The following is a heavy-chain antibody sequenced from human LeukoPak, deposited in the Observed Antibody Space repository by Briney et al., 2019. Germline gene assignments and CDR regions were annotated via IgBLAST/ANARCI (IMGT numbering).Heavy chain of an antibody. CDR3: ARQEELAYCGGDCYSGGGLDY. V-gene: IGHV4-39*01. J-gene: IGHJ4*02. Sequence: SETLSLTCAVSGGSISGGGYSWSWIRQPPGKGLEWIGSIYYSGSTYYNPSLKSRVTISVDTPKNQFSLKLSSVTAADTAVYYCARQEELAYCGGDCYSGGGLDYWGQGTLVTVSS. D-gene: IGHD2-21*02. CDR1: GGSISGGGYS. CDR2: IYYSGST.